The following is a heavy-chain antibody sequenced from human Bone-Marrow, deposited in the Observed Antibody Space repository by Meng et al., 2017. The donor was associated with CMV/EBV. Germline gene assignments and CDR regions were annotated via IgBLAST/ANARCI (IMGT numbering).Heavy chain of an antibody. CDR3: AKDSSTSLNYHYGLDV. CDR2: IGTRGDT. D-gene: IGHD2-2*01. V-gene: IGHV3-13*01. CDR1: GFTFNTYD. Sequence: GGSLRLSCAASGFTFNTYDLHWVRQTTREGLEWVSGIGTRGDTYYASSVKGRFTISRENAKKSFYLQMNNLRVGDTAVYYCAKDSSTSLNYHYGLDVWGQGTTATVSS. J-gene: IGHJ6*02.